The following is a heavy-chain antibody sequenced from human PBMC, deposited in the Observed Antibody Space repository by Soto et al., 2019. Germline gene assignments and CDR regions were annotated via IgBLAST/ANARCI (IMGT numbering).Heavy chain of an antibody. CDR1: GFTFTDYW. D-gene: IGHD2-8*02. Sequence: GESLKISCKASGFTFTDYWIGWLRQMPGKGLGWMGIIFPDDSDTKYSPSFQGQVIITADRSITTAYLQLSSLKSSDTAIYYCARRPHPVQRLARYCLDSWGQGTLVTVSS. J-gene: IGHJ5*01. V-gene: IGHV5-51*01. CDR2: IFPDDSDT. CDR3: ARRPHPVQRLARYCLDS.